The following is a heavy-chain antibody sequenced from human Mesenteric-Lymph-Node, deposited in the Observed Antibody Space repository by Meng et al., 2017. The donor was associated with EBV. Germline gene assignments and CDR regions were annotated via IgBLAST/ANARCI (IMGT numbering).Heavy chain of an antibody. CDR3: ARNSSVRGDDAFDI. Sequence: QLQQQESGSGLVKPSQTRSLTCAVSGGSISSGGYSWSWIRQPPGKGLDWIGYISHSGTTYYNPSLKSRVTISVDRAKNQFSLKLSSVTAADTAVYYCARNSSVRGDDAFDIWGQGTMVTVSS. D-gene: IGHD3-10*01. CDR2: ISHSGTT. J-gene: IGHJ3*02. CDR1: GGSISSGGYS. V-gene: IGHV4-30-2*01.